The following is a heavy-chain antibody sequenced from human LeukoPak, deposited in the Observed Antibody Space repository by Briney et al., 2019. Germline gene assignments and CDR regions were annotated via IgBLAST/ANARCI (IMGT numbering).Heavy chain of an antibody. CDR3: ARSPYSSSWPFDY. CDR2: IYYSGST. V-gene: IGHV4-59*02. J-gene: IGHJ4*02. CDR1: GGSVSADY. Sequence: SETLSLTCTVSGGSVSADYWSWIRQPPGKGLEWIGYIYYSGSTYYNPSLKSRVTISVDTSKNQFSLKLSSVTAADTAVYYCARSPYSSSWPFDYWGQGTLVTVSS. D-gene: IGHD6-13*01.